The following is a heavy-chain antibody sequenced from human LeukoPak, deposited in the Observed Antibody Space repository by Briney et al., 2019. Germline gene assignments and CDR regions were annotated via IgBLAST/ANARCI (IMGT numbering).Heavy chain of an antibody. J-gene: IGHJ4*02. CDR2: IKQGGSEK. Sequence: GGSLRLSCAASGFTFSSYWMSWVRQAPGKGLEWVANIKQGGSEKYYVDSVKGRFTISRDNAKNSLYLQMNSLRAEDTAVYYCARTRTRASTTYYFDYWGQGTLVTVSS. CDR1: GFTFSSYW. D-gene: IGHD1-14*01. CDR3: ARTRTRASTTYYFDY. V-gene: IGHV3-7*01.